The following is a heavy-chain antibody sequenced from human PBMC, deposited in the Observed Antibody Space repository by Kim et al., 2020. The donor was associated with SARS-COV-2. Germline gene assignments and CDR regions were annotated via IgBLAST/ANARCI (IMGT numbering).Heavy chain of an antibody. CDR2: IRSKAYGGTT. V-gene: IGHV3-49*04. J-gene: IGHJ4*02. D-gene: IGHD3-10*01. CDR3: TRNMVRGVIILLDY. CDR1: GFTFGAYA. Sequence: GGSLRLSCTASGFTFGAYAMSWVRQAPGKGLEWVGFIRSKAYGGTTEYAASVKGRFTISRDDSKSIAYLQMNSLKTEDTAVYYCTRNMVRGVIILLDYWGQGTLVTVSS.